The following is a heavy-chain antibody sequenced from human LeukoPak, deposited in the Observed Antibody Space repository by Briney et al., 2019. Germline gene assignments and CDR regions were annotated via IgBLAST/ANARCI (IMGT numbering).Heavy chain of an antibody. CDR1: GFTFSSYS. D-gene: IGHD6-19*01. CDR2: ISSSGSYI. CDR3: ARDWGYSSGWYDYYYGMDV. V-gene: IGHV3-21*01. Sequence: PGGSLRLSCAASGFTFSSYSMNWVRQAPGKGLEWVSSISSSGSYIYYADSVKGRFTISRDNAKNSLYLQMNSLRAEDTAVYYCARDWGYSSGWYDYYYGMDVWGQGTTVTVSS. J-gene: IGHJ6*02.